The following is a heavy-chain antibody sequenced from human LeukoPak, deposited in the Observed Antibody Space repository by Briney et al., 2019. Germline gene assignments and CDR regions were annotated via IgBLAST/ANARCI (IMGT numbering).Heavy chain of an antibody. CDR1: GFTFSSYS. J-gene: IGHJ4*02. V-gene: IGHV3-21*01. D-gene: IGHD6-6*01. Sequence: GSLILSCAASGFTFSSYSMNWVRQAPGKGLEWVSSISSSSSYIYYADSVKGRFTISRDNAKNSLYLQMNSLRAEDTAVYYCARTQYSSPRFDYWGQGTLVTVSS. CDR2: ISSSSSYI. CDR3: ARTQYSSPRFDY.